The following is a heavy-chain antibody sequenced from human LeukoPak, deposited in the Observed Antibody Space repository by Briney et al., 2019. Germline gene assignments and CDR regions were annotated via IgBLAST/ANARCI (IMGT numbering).Heavy chain of an antibody. CDR3: AISRDYGDYRTFDY. V-gene: IGHV3-21*01. CDR1: GFTFSSYN. CDR2: ISSGGSAI. Sequence: GGSLRLSCAASGFTFSSYNMNWVRQAPGKGLEWVSAISSGGSAIYYADSVKGRFTISRDNAKNSLYLQMNRLRAEDTAVYYCAISRDYGDYRTFDYWGQGTLVTVSS. J-gene: IGHJ4*02. D-gene: IGHD4-17*01.